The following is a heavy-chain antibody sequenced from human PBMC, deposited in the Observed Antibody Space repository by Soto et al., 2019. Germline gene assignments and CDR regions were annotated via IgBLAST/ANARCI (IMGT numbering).Heavy chain of an antibody. CDR2: IYYSGST. Sequence: QLHLRESGPGLVKPSETLSLTCTVSGGSITSSSDYWGWIRQPPGKGLEWIGSIYYSGSTSYNPSLNSRDTTSVDTSKKQFSLKLSSVTAADTAVYYCATQEVGGSYVYTFDPWGQGTLVTVSS. CDR3: ATQEVGGSYVYTFDP. J-gene: IGHJ5*02. V-gene: IGHV4-39*01. CDR1: GGSITSSSDY. D-gene: IGHD1-26*01.